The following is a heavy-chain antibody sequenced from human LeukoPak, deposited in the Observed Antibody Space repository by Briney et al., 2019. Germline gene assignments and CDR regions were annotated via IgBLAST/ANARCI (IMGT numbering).Heavy chain of an antibody. CDR2: IYDSGST. D-gene: IGHD1-1*01. V-gene: IGHV4-59*12. J-gene: IGHJ4*02. CDR1: GGSISTYY. CDR3: ARDGPWKSDY. Sequence: SETLSLTCTVSGGSISTYYWSWIRQPPGKGLEWIGYIYDSGSTTYKSSLKSRVTISVDSSRSHFFLQLTSATAADTAVYFCARDGPWKSDYWGQGTLVTVSS.